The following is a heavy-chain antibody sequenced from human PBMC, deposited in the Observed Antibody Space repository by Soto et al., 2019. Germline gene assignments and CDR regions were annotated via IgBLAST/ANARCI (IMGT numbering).Heavy chain of an antibody. CDR3: ARHDSGGSYYYYYYMDV. V-gene: IGHV4-59*08. CDR2: IYYSGST. CDR1: GGSISSYY. D-gene: IGHD2-15*01. J-gene: IGHJ6*03. Sequence: PSETLSLTCTVSGGSISSYYWSWIRQPPGKGLEWIGYIYYSGSTNHNPSLKSRVTISVDTSKNQFSLKLSSVTAADTAVYYCARHDSGGSYYYYYYMDVWGKGTTVTVSS.